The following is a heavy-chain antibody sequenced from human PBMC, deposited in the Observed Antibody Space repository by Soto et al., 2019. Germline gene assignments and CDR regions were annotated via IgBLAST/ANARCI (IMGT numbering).Heavy chain of an antibody. J-gene: IGHJ4*02. CDR1: GGPFSSYA. D-gene: IGHD5-18*01. CDR2: TIPIFGTA. V-gene: IGHV1-69*06. Sequence: QVQLVQSGAEVKKPGSSVKVSCKAFGGPFSSYAISWVRQAPGQGLEWMGGTIPIFGTANYAKKFQGRVTITADKSTSTAYMELSSLRSEDTAVYYCASNTELGGFDYWGQGTLVTVSS. CDR3: ASNTELGGFDY.